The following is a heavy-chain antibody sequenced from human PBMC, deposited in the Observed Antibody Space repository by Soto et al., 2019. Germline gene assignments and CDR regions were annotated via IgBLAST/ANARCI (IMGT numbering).Heavy chain of an antibody. V-gene: IGHV3-23*01. J-gene: IGHJ4*02. CDR3: AKDDYSFIVDD. D-gene: IGHD4-4*01. CDR1: GFTFSSYA. CDR2: ISGSGGST. Sequence: EVQLLESGGGLVQPGGSLRLSCAASGFTFSSYAMSWVRQVPGKGLEWVSAISGSGGSTYYEDSVKGRFTISRDNSKNTLYLQMNSLRADDTAVYYWAKDDYSFIVDDWGQGTLGTVSS.